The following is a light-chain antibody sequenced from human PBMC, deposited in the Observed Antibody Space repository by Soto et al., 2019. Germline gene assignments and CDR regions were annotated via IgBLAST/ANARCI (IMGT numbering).Light chain of an antibody. CDR2: ATS. V-gene: IGKV1-39*01. CDR1: HNIYNY. Sequence: DLPMTQSPSSLSASVGDRVTITCRASHNIYNYLNWYQQKPGKAPKLLIYATSSLQSGVPSRFSGSASGTDFTLTISSLQPEDFATYYCQQSYSSLPYTFGQGTKVEIK. CDR3: QQSYSSLPYT. J-gene: IGKJ2*01.